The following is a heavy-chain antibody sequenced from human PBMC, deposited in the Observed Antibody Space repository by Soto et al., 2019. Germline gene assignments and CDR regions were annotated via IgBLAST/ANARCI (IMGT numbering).Heavy chain of an antibody. CDR3: AKDLRYYGSGPSGWFDS. J-gene: IGHJ5*01. V-gene: IGHV3-23*01. Sequence: GGSLRLSCEASGFAFTRFALSWVRQAPGKGLEWVSSVSGGGGSTYYADSVRGRFAISRDNSKNTVYLQMNSLRAEDTAMYYCAKDLRYYGSGPSGWFDSWGQGTQVTVSS. CDR2: VSGGGGST. CDR1: GFAFTRFA. D-gene: IGHD3-10*01.